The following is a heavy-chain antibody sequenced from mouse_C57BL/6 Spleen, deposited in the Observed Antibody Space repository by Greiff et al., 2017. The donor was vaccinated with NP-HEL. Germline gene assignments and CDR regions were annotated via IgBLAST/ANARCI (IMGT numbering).Heavy chain of an antibody. V-gene: IGHV3-6*01. CDR3: ERGSDQALDY. CDR2: ISYDGSN. CDR1: GYSITSGYY. Sequence: EVQLQQSGPGLVKPSQSLSLTCSVTGYSITSGYYWNLNRQFPGNKLEWMCYISYDGSNNYNPSLKNRISITRDTSKNQFFLKLNAVTTEDTATYYCERGSDQALDYWGQGTSVT. J-gene: IGHJ4*01.